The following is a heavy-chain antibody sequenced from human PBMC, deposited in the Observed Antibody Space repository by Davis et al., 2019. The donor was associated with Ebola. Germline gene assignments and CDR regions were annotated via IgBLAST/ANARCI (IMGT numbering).Heavy chain of an antibody. D-gene: IGHD3-22*01. CDR3: ARGYYDSSGSPTYYYGMDV. CDR2: IYYSGST. Sequence: PSETLSLTCTVSGGSVSSGSYYWSWIRQPPGKGLEWIGYIYYSGSTNYNPSLKSRATISVDTSKNQFSLKLSSVTAADTAVYYCARGYYDSSGSPTYYYGMDVWGQGTTVTVSS. V-gene: IGHV4-61*01. J-gene: IGHJ6*02. CDR1: GGSVSSGSYY.